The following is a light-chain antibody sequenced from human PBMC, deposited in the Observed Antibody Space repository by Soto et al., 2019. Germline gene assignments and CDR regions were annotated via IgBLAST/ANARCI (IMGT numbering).Light chain of an antibody. CDR3: QQYNTYPPT. V-gene: IGKV1-8*01. J-gene: IGKJ1*01. CDR1: EGINSF. Sequence: AIRMTQSPSSFSASTGDRVTITCRTSEGINSFLAWYQQKPGKAPTLLLYDASTLQSGVPSRFSGSGSGTDFTLTINCLQSEDFATYYCQQYNTYPPTFGQGTMVEIK. CDR2: DAS.